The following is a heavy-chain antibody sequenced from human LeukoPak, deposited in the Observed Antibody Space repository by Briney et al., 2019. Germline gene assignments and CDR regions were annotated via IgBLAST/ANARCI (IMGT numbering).Heavy chain of an antibody. J-gene: IGHJ4*02. CDR1: GGSFSGYY. V-gene: IGHV4-34*01. D-gene: IGHD5-12*01. CDR2: INHSGST. CDR3: VRGRGAIVATTIDY. Sequence: PSETLSLTCAVYGGSFSGYYWSWIRQPPGKGLEWIGEINHSGSTNYNPSLKSRVTISVDTSKNQFSLKLSSVTAADTAVYYCVRGRGAIVATTIDYWGQGTLVTVSS.